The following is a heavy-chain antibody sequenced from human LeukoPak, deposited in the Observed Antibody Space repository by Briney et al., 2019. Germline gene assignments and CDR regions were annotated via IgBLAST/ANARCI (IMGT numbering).Heavy chain of an antibody. J-gene: IGHJ3*02. CDR1: GGSISTYY. CDR3: ARWEASRVAFDI. CDR2: IYYSGIT. D-gene: IGHD1-26*01. Sequence: SETLSLTCTVSGGSISTYYWSWLRQPPGRGLEWIGYIYYSGITDYSPSLKGRVTISIDTSKKQFSLKLSSVTAADTAVYYCARWEASRVAFDIWGQGTLVTVSS. V-gene: IGHV4-59*01.